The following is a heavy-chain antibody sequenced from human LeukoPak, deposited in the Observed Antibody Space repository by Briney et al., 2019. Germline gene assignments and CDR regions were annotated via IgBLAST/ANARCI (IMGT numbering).Heavy chain of an antibody. CDR2: INSNGGST. CDR1: GFTFSNYA. V-gene: IGHV3-64*01. CDR3: ARDRRYYYDSSDYYSAFDI. D-gene: IGHD3-22*01. J-gene: IGHJ3*02. Sequence: GGSLRLSCAASGFTFSNYAIHWVRQAPGKGLEYVSAINSNGGSTYYANSVKGRFTISRDNSKNTLYLQMGSLRAEDMAVYYCARDRRYYYDSSDYYSAFDIWGQGTLVTVSS.